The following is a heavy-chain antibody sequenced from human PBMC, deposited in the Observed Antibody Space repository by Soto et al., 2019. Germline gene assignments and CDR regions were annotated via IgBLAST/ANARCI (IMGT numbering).Heavy chain of an antibody. CDR2: TRSNGEHT. J-gene: IGHJ6*02. D-gene: IGHD2-2*01. CDR1: GFMFSSFA. Sequence: GGSLRLSCAGSGFMFSSFAMTWVRQAPGKGLEWVSTTRSNGEHTYYADSVKGRFTVSRDNSKNTLFLEMSSLRAEDSAICYCAKDSKSVSVSAARVYGMDVWGQGTKVTVSS. CDR3: AKDSKSVSVSAARVYGMDV. V-gene: IGHV3-23*01.